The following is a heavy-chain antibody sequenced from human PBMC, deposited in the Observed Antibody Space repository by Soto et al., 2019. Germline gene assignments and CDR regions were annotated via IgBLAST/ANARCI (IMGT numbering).Heavy chain of an antibody. J-gene: IGHJ4*02. CDR3: ARRGHYYESSCYYPLFDY. Sequence: EVQLVETGGGWIQPGGSLRLSCAASGFSVSTNYMSWVRHAPGKGLEWVSVFYSGSTYYADSVKGRFTISRDNSKNTLYLQMNSLRAEDTAVYYCARRGHYYESSCYYPLFDYWGQGTLVTVSS. CDR1: GFSVSTNY. V-gene: IGHV3-53*02. CDR2: FYSGST. D-gene: IGHD3-22*01.